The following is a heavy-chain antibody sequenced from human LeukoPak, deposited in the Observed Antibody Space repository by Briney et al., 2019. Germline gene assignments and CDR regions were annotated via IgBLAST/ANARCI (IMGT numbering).Heavy chain of an antibody. D-gene: IGHD1-14*01. J-gene: IGHJ5*02. CDR1: GDSVSSGSHY. CDR3: VRAARYYWFDP. V-gene: IGHV4-61*01. CDR2: IYYSGST. Sequence: PSETLSLTCTVSGDSVSSGSHYWSWIQQPPGKGLEWIGYIYYSGSTNYNPSLKSRVTISIDTSKNQFSLKLSSVTAADTAVYYCVRAARYYWFDPWGQGTLVTVSS.